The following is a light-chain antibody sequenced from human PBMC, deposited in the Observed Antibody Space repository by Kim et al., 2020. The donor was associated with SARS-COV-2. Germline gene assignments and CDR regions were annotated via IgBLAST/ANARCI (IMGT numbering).Light chain of an antibody. CDR3: QAWHSSTAV. V-gene: IGLV3-1*01. Sequence: SVSPGQTTSITCAGDKLGDKYACWYQQKPGQSPVLVIYQDIERPSGIPERFSGSNSGNTATLTISGTQAMDEADYYCQAWHSSTAVFGGGTKLTVL. J-gene: IGLJ2*01. CDR2: QDI. CDR1: KLGDKY.